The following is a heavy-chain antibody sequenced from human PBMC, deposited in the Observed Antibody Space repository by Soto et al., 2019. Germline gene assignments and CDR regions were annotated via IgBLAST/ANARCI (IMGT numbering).Heavy chain of an antibody. CDR1: CSSIISGGYS. CDR2: IYHSGST. J-gene: IGHJ4*02. Sequence: PSETLSLTFAVYCSSIISGGYSWSWIRQPPGKGLEWIGYIYHSGSTYYNPSLKSRVTISVDRSKNQFSLKLSSVTAADTAMYYCARDTTPSLWGQGTLVTVS. CDR3: ARDTTPSL. V-gene: IGHV4-30-2*01. D-gene: IGHD1-1*01.